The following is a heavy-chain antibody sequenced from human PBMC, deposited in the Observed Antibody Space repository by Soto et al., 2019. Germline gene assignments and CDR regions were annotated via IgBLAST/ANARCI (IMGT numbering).Heavy chain of an antibody. J-gene: IGHJ4*02. CDR1: GYSFTNYW. D-gene: IGHD5-12*01. CDR2: IYPGDSDT. CDR3: ARQGHGYSGFGECDY. Sequence: PGESLKISCQGSGYSFTNYWIGWVRQMPGRGLEWMGIIYPGDSDTRYSPSFQGQVTISADKTVNAAYLQWNSLKASDTAMYYCARQGHGYSGFGECDYWGQGTQVTVSS. V-gene: IGHV5-51*01.